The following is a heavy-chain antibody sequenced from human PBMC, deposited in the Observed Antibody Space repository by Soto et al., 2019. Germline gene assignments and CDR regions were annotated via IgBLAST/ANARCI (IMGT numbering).Heavy chain of an antibody. J-gene: IGHJ3*02. V-gene: IGHV3-53*01. Sequence: GGSLRLSCAASGFTVSSNYMSWVRQAPGKGLEWVSVIYSGGSTYYADSVKGRFTISRDNSKNTLYLQMNSLRAEDTAVYYCARDPRYPAKLGDAFDIWGQGTMVTVSS. D-gene: IGHD1-1*01. CDR2: IYSGGST. CDR1: GFTVSSNY. CDR3: ARDPRYPAKLGDAFDI.